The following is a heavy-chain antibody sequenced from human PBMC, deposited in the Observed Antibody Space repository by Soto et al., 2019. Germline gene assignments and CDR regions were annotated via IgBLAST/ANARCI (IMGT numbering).Heavy chain of an antibody. Sequence: EXLSLTCTVSGGSISSSSYYWGWIRQPPGKGLEWIGSIYYSGSTYYNPSLKSRVTISVDTSKNQFSLKLSSVTAADTAVYYCDGYCSGGSCYRPDNDYWGQGTLVTVSS. CDR1: GGSISSSSYY. CDR2: IYYSGST. CDR3: DGYCSGGSCYRPDNDY. D-gene: IGHD2-15*01. V-gene: IGHV4-39*01. J-gene: IGHJ4*02.